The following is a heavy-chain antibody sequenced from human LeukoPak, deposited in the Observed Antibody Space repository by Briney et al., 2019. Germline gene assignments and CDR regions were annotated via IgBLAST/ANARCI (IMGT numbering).Heavy chain of an antibody. CDR1: GFTFSSYT. D-gene: IGHD3-10*01. V-gene: IGHV3-30-3*01. Sequence: GGSLRLSCAASGFTFSSYTIHWVRQAPGKGLEWVAFISYDGSNKYYADSVKGRFTISRDDSKNTLYLQMNSLRAEDTAVYYCARKGNAFDIWGQGTMVTVSS. CDR3: ARKGNAFDI. CDR2: ISYDGSNK. J-gene: IGHJ3*02.